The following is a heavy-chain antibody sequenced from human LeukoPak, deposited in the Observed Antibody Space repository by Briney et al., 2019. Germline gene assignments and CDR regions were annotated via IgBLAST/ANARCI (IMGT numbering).Heavy chain of an antibody. D-gene: IGHD2-8*02. Sequence: SETLSLTCTVSGGSISSSTYYWGWIRQPPGKGLEWIGSIYYSGTTYYNPSLRSRVTISVDTSKNQFSLKLTSVTAADTAVYYCARHSGLGRARDPWGQGTLVTVSS. CDR3: ARHSGLGRARDP. J-gene: IGHJ5*02. V-gene: IGHV4-39*01. CDR1: GGSISSSTYY. CDR2: IYYSGTT.